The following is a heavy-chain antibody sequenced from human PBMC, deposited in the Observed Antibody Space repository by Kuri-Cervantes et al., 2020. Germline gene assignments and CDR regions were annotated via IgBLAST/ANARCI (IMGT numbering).Heavy chain of an antibody. J-gene: IGHJ4*02. D-gene: IGHD4-17*01. CDR1: GGSVSSGSYY. Sequence: GSLRLSCTVSGGSVSSGSYYWSWIRQPPGKGLEWIGYIYYSGTTNYNPSLKCRVTISVDTSKNQFSLKLSSVTAADTAVYYCARDRGDYGDYAVDYWGQGTLVTVSS. CDR2: IYYSGTT. V-gene: IGHV4-61*01. CDR3: ARDRGDYGDYAVDY.